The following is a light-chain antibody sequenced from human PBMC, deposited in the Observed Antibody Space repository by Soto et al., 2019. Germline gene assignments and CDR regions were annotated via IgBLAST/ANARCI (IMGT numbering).Light chain of an antibody. Sequence: QSVLTQPASVSGSPGQSITISCTGTSSDVGNYNLVSWYQQHPGKAPKLMIYEVSKRPSGVSNRFSDSKSGNTASLTISGLQAEDEADYSCCSYAGSSTYVFGSGTKVTVL. J-gene: IGLJ1*01. CDR2: EVS. CDR1: SSDVGNYNL. CDR3: CSYAGSSTYV. V-gene: IGLV2-23*02.